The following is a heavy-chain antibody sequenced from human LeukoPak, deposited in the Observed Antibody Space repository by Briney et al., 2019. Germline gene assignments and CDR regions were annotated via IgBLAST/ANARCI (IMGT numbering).Heavy chain of an antibody. Sequence: PGGSLRLSCAASGFTFDDHAMHWVRQAPGKGLEWVSGISWNSGSIGYADSVKGRFTVSRDNAKNSLYLQMNSLRGEDTALYYCAKVESYSYGYFDYWGQGTLVTVSS. V-gene: IGHV3-9*01. J-gene: IGHJ4*02. CDR1: GFTFDDHA. CDR3: AKVESYSYGYFDY. D-gene: IGHD5-18*01. CDR2: ISWNSGSI.